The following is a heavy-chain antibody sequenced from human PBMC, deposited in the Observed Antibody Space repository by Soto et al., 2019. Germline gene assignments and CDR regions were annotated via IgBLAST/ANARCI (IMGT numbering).Heavy chain of an antibody. Sequence: SQTLSLTCAISGDSVSSNSAAWNWIRQSPSRGLEWLGRTYYRSKWYNDYAVSVKSRITINPDTSKNQFSLQLNSVTPEDTAVYYCARDLRGIAAAGWENWFDPGGQGPLVNVSP. J-gene: IGHJ5*02. V-gene: IGHV6-1*01. CDR1: GDSVSSNSAA. D-gene: IGHD6-13*01. CDR3: ARDLRGIAAAGWENWFDP. CDR2: TYYRSKWYN.